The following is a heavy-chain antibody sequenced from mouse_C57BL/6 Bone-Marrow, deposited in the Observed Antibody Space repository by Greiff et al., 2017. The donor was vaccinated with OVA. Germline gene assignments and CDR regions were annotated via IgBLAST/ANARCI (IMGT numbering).Heavy chain of an antibody. Sequence: EVQLQQSGPELVKPGASVKISCKASGYTFTDYYMNWVKQSHGKSLEWIGDINPNNGGTSYNQKFKGKATLTVDKSSSTAYMELRSLTSEDSAVYYCARGDYGDGAYWGQGTLVTVSA. J-gene: IGHJ3*01. CDR1: GYTFTDYY. CDR3: ARGDYGDGAY. V-gene: IGHV1-26*01. CDR2: INPNNGGT. D-gene: IGHD2-13*01.